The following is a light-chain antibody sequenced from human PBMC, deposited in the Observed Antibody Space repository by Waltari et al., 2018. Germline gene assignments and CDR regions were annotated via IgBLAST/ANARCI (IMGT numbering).Light chain of an antibody. CDR3: SMYMGSGVWV. CDR2: KGI. Sequence: QTVVTQEPSSSVSPGGTVTLTFALSSGSGPSSSYPTWYQQTPGQPPRTLVYKGISRSSGVPDRCSGPILGNTAALTITGAQADDESDYYCSMYMGSGVWVFGGGTKLTVL. CDR1: SGSGPSSSY. V-gene: IGLV8-61*01. J-gene: IGLJ3*02.